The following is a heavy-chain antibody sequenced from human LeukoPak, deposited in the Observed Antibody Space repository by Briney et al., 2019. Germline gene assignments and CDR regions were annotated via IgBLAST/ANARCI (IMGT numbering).Heavy chain of an antibody. V-gene: IGHV3-23*01. J-gene: IGHJ6*03. Sequence: GGSLRLSCAASGFAFSNFAMSWVRQAPGKGLEWVSAMSGSGDGTYYADSVKGRFTISRDNSKDTLYLQMNSLRAEDTAVYYCAKMMGQRLYDYCMDVWGKGTTVTVSS. CDR3: AKMMGQRLYDYCMDV. CDR2: MSGSGDGT. D-gene: IGHD3-16*01. CDR1: GFAFSNFA.